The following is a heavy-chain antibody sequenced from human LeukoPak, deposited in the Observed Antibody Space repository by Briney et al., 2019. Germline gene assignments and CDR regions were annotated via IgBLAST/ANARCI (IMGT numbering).Heavy chain of an antibody. Sequence: SETLSLTCTVSGGSISSYYWSWIRQPPGKGLEWIGYIYYSGSTNYNPSLKSRVTISVDTSKNQFSLKLSSVTAADTAVYYCARDLYYYDSSGYVPDYWGQGTLVTVSS. CDR2: IYYSGST. J-gene: IGHJ4*02. CDR3: ARDLYYYDSSGYVPDY. V-gene: IGHV4-59*01. D-gene: IGHD3-22*01. CDR1: GGSISSYY.